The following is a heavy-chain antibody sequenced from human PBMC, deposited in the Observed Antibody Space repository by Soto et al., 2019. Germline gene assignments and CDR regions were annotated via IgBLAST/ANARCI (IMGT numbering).Heavy chain of an antibody. V-gene: IGHV4-31*03. CDR3: ARVVTGEYLHYGMDV. D-gene: IGHD7-27*01. J-gene: IGHJ6*02. CDR1: GGSISSGGYY. Sequence: PSETLSLTCTVSGGSISSGGYYWSWIRQHPGKGLEWIGYIYYSGSTYYNPSLESRVTISVDTSKNQLSLKLSSVTAADTAVYYCARVVTGEYLHYGMDVWGQGTTVTVSS. CDR2: IYYSGST.